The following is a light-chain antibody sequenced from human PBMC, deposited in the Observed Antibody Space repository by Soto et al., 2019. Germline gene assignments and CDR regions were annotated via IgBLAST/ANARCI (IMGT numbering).Light chain of an antibody. CDR3: QQHNSFPFT. CDR2: DAS. J-gene: IGKJ4*01. CDR1: QGINSA. V-gene: IGKV1-13*02. Sequence: AIQLTQSPSSLSASVGARVTISCRASQGINSALVWYQQKPGKPPNLLVYDASSLERGAPSRFSGSGSGTDFTPTISSLQPEDIATYYCQQHNSFPFTFGGGAKVEIK.